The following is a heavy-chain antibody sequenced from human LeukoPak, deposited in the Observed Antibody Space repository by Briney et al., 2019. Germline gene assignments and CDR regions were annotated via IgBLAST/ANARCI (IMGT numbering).Heavy chain of an antibody. CDR3: ARDRDYGFNFDY. Sequence: PGGSLRLSCAASGXTFSSYGMHWVRQAPGKGLEWVAGIWYDGSNKYYADSVKGRFTISRDNSKNTLYLQMNSLRAEDTAVYYCARDRDYGFNFDYWGQGTLVTVSS. CDR2: IWYDGSNK. J-gene: IGHJ4*02. V-gene: IGHV3-33*01. D-gene: IGHD4-17*01. CDR1: GXTFSSYG.